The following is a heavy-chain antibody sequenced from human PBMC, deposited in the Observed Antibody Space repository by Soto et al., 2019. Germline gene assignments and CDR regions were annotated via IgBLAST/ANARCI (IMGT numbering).Heavy chain of an antibody. CDR1: GGSISSDYYY. J-gene: IGHJ4*02. CDR2: IYYSGRT. V-gene: IGHV4-30-4*01. Sequence: QVPLQESGPGLVKTSETLSLTCTVSGGSISSDYYYWSWIRQPPGRGLEWIGYIYYSGRTYYNPSLKSRLIISVDTSKNQFSLGLSSVTAADTAVYYCARGGAIADFYFDSWGQGILVSVSS. CDR3: ARGGAIADFYFDS. D-gene: IGHD1-26*01.